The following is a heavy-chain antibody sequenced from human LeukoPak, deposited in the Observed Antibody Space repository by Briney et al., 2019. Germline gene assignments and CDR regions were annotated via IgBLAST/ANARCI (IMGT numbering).Heavy chain of an antibody. Sequence: ASVKVSCKASGYTFTSYAMNWVRQASGQGLEWMGWINTNTGNPTYAQGFTGRFVFSLDTSVSTAYLQISSLKAEDTAVYYCARDPAPAWYYYYYMDVWGKGTTVTVSS. CDR1: GYTFTSYA. V-gene: IGHV7-4-1*02. J-gene: IGHJ6*03. D-gene: IGHD2-15*01. CDR3: ARDPAPAWYYYYYMDV. CDR2: INTNTGNP.